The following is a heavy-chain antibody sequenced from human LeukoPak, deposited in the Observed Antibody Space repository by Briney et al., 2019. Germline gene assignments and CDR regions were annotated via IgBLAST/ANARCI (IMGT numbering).Heavy chain of an antibody. CDR3: AREIIKYWYFDL. J-gene: IGHJ2*01. CDR2: ISSSSIYI. CDR1: GFTFSSYS. V-gene: IGHV3-21*01. Sequence: PGGSLRLSCAASGFTFSSYSMNWVRQAPGKGLEWVSSISSSSIYIYYADSVKGRFTISRDNAKNSLFLQMISLRAEDTAVYYCAREIIKYWYFDLWGRGTLVTVSS.